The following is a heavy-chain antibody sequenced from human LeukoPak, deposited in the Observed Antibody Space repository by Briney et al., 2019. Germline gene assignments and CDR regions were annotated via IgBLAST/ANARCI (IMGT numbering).Heavy chain of an antibody. CDR3: ARAAGRDTTSGLDFDY. D-gene: IGHD1-26*01. Sequence: PSETLSLTCTVSGASISSYYWSWIRQPAGKGLEWIGRIYSSRSIYNPSLKSRVTMSVDTSKNQFSLKLSSVTAADTAVYHCARAAGRDTTSGLDFDYWGQGILVTVSS. CDR2: IYSSRS. CDR1: GASISSYY. J-gene: IGHJ4*02. V-gene: IGHV4-4*07.